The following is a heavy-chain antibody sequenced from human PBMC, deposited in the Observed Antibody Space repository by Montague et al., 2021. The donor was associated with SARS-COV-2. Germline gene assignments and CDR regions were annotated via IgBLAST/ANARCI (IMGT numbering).Heavy chain of an antibody. CDR2: IYYSGST. CDR3: ARHRTYCDEVWGTHRYTPDY. D-gene: IGHD3-16*02. J-gene: IGHJ4*02. V-gene: IGHV4-39*01. CDR1: GGSFSSSSYY. Sequence: SETLSLTCSVSGGSFSSSSYYWGWIRQPPGKGPEWIGSIYYSGSTNYNPSLKSRVTMSVDTSKKQFSLRLTSVTAADTAVYYCARHRTYCDEVWGTHRYTPDYWGQGTLVTVSS.